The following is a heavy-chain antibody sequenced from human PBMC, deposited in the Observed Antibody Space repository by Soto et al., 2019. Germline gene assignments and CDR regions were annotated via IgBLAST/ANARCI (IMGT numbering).Heavy chain of an antibody. J-gene: IGHJ6*03. V-gene: IGHV3-15*01. Sequence: GGSLRLSCAASGFTFSNAWMSWVRQAPGKGLEWVGRIKSKTDGGTTDYAAPVKGRFTISRDDSKNTLYLQMNSLKTEDTAVYYCTTTNDDCTNGVCYYYYYMDVWGKGTTVTVSS. D-gene: IGHD2-8*01. CDR3: TTTNDDCTNGVCYYYYYMDV. CDR2: IKSKTDGGTT. CDR1: GFTFSNAW.